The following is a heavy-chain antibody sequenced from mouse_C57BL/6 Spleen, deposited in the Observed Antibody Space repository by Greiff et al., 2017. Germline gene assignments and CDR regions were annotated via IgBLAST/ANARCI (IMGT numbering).Heavy chain of an antibody. CDR3: ARQDGYDVAY. CDR2: ISSGGSYT. CDR1: GFTFSSYG. V-gene: IGHV5-6*01. Sequence: EVKLVESGGDLVKPGGSLKLSCAASGFTFSSYGMSWVRQTPDKRLEWVATISSGGSYTYYPDSVKGRFTISRDNAKNTLYLQMSSLKSEDTAMYYCARQDGYDVAYWGQGTLVNVSA. J-gene: IGHJ3*01. D-gene: IGHD2-2*01.